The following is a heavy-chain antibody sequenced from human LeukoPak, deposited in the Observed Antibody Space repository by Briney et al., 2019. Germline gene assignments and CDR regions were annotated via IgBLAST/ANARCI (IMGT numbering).Heavy chain of an antibody. V-gene: IGHV1-69*04. Sequence: SVKVSCKASGYTFTSYGISWVRQAPGQGLEWTGRIIPILGIANYAQKFQGRVTITADKSTSTAYMELSSLRSEDTAVYYCARDRRDGYNFDYWGQGTLVTVSS. CDR3: ARDRRDGYNFDY. CDR2: IIPILGIA. CDR1: GYTFTSYG. J-gene: IGHJ4*02. D-gene: IGHD5-12*01.